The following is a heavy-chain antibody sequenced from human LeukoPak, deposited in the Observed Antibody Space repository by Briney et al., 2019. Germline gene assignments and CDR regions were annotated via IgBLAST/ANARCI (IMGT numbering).Heavy chain of an antibody. V-gene: IGHV4-34*01. CDR2: INHSGST. Sequence: SETLSLTCAVYGGSFSGYYWSWIRQPPGKGLEWIGEINHSGSTNYNPSLKSRVTISVDTSKNQFSLKLSSVTAADTAVYYCARGRGYRSSTSCYLEAFDYWGQGTLVTVSS. D-gene: IGHD2-2*01. CDR1: GGSFSGYY. CDR3: ARGRGYRSSTSCYLEAFDY. J-gene: IGHJ4*02.